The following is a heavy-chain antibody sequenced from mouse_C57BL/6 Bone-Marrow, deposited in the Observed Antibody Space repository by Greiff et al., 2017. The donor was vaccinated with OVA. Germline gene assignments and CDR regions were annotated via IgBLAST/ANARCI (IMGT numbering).Heavy chain of an antibody. Sequence: EVMLVESGGGLVKPGGSLKLSCAASGFTFSSYAMSWVRQTPEKRLEWVATISDGGSYTYYPDNVKGRFTISRDNAKNNLYLQMSHLKSEDTAMYYCARDPATGYFDYWGQGTTLTVSS. V-gene: IGHV5-4*01. J-gene: IGHJ2*01. CDR2: ISDGGSYT. CDR3: ARDPATGYFDY. D-gene: IGHD1-1*01. CDR1: GFTFSSYA.